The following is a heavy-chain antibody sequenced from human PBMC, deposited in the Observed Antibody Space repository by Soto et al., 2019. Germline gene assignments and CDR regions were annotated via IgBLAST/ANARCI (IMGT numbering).Heavy chain of an antibody. D-gene: IGHD5-12*01. CDR1: GYTFTSYA. CDR2: INAGNGNT. Sequence: ASVKVSCKASGYTFTSYAMHWVRQAPGQRLEWMGWINAGNGNTKYSQKFQGRVTITRDTSASTAYMELSSLRSEDTAVYYCARTPLGFIVASILPSPFVYWGKGTLVTVSS. V-gene: IGHV1-3*01. CDR3: ARTPLGFIVASILPSPFVY. J-gene: IGHJ4*02.